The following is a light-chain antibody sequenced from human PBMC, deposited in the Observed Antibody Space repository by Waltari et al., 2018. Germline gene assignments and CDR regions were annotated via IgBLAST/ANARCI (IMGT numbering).Light chain of an antibody. J-gene: IGLJ3*02. CDR2: VNSDGRH. CDR1: SGHTSNV. V-gene: IGLV4-69*01. Sequence: QLVLTQSPSASASLGASVKLTCTLSSGHTSNVIAWLQQQPGKGPRFLMKVNSDGRHSKGAERPDRFSGSSSGAERYLSISSLQSEDDADYYCQTGGHGTWVFGGGTKVTVL. CDR3: QTGGHGTWV.